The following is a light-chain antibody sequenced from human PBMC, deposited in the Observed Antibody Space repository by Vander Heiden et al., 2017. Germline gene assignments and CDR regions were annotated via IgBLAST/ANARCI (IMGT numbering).Light chain of an antibody. V-gene: IGKV4-1*01. CDR3: QQDIGPET. CDR2: WAS. J-gene: IGKJ2*01. CDR1: QTVLNSGNNKNY. Sequence: DIALTQSPGSLALSLRGRATINRKSSQTVLNSGNNKNYVAWFQHKPGQPPKLLLYWASTREYGVPDRFSGGGSGTDFTLTISGLQPEDVAVYYWQQDIGPETFGQGTKVEIK.